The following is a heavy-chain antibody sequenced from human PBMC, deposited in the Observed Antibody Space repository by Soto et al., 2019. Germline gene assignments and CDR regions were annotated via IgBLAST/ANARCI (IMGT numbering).Heavy chain of an antibody. V-gene: IGHV3-30*02. CDR3: SSACVPRAYYGVDV. J-gene: IGHJ6*04. Sequence: GGSVRLACAASGFSLSNSGMHWVRQAPGKGLEWVAAIFRDGNTKQYADSVKGRFSVSRDNSQNTLYLQMNSLRAEDTAVYYLSSACVPRAYYGVDVRGTRIRITV. CDR1: GFSLSNSG. CDR2: IFRDGNTK. D-gene: IGHD1-26*01.